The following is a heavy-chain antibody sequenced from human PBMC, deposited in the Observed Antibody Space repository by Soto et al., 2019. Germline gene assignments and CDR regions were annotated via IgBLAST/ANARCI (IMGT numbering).Heavy chain of an antibody. J-gene: IGHJ4*02. CDR3: AKDYTVAADPSSVILFDY. CDR2: IIANGGT. CDR1: GFPFNHYA. Sequence: EVQVLESGGGLVQRGGSLRLSCAASGFPFNHYAMSWVRQAPGKGLGWVSIIIANGGTFYADSVKGRFTISRDNSKNTVYLQMSSLRVEDTAIYYCAKDYTVAADPSSVILFDYWGQGALVTVSS. D-gene: IGHD2-15*01. V-gene: IGHV3-23*01.